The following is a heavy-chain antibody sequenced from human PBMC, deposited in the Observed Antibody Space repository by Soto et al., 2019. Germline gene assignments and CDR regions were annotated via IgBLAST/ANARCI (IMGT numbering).Heavy chain of an antibody. CDR2: IYSGGNE. CDR3: ARVIVRTSCFDY. J-gene: IGHJ4*02. V-gene: IGHV3-66*01. D-gene: IGHD3-10*01. CDR1: GFTVSSIY. Sequence: GGSLRLSCAASGFTVSSIYMSWVRQAPGKGLEWVSVIYSGGNEYYPDSVKGRFTISRDNFKNTLYLQMNSLRAEDTAVYYCARVIVRTSCFDYWGQGTLVTVSS.